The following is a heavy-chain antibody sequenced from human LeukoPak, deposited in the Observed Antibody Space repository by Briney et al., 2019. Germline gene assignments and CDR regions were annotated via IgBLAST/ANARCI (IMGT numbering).Heavy chain of an antibody. V-gene: IGHV3-21*01. Sequence: GGSLRFSCAASGFTFSSYSMNWVRQAPGKGLEWVSSISSSSSYIYYADSVKGRFTISRDNAKNSLYLQMNSPRAEDTAVYYCARNEGQWPHEFDPWGQGTLVTVSS. CDR3: ARNEGQWPHEFDP. CDR2: ISSSSSYI. CDR1: GFTFSSYS. J-gene: IGHJ5*02. D-gene: IGHD6-19*01.